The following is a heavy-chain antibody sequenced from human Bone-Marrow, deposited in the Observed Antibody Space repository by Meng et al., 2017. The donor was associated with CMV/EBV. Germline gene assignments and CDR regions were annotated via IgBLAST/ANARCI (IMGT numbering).Heavy chain of an antibody. Sequence: GSLRLSCAVYGGSFSGYYWSWIRQPPGKGLEWIGEINHSGSTNYNPSLKSRVTISVDTSKNQFSLKLSSVTAADTAVYYCARGRVRYCSGGSCYSYAYYYYGMAVWGQGNTVNVSS. D-gene: IGHD2-15*01. V-gene: IGHV4-34*01. CDR2: INHSGST. J-gene: IGHJ6*02. CDR3: ARGRVRYCSGGSCYSYAYYYYGMAV. CDR1: GGSFSGYY.